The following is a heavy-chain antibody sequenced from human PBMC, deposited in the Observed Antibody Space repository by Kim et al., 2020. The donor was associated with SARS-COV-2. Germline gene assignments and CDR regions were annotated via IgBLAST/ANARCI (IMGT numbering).Heavy chain of an antibody. D-gene: IGHD1-26*01. CDR3: ARGSGRTVVTLPDAFDI. CDR1: GGSISSYY. CDR2: IYYSGST. J-gene: IGHJ3*02. V-gene: IGHV4-59*01. Sequence: SETLSLTCTVSGGSISSYYWSWIRQPPGKGLEWIGYIYYSGSTNYNPSLKSRVTISVDTSKNQFSLKLSSVTAADTAVYYCARGSGRTVVTLPDAFDIWG.